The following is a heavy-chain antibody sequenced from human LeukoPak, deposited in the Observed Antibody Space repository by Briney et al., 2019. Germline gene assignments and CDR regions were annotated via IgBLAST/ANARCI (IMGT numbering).Heavy chain of an antibody. CDR2: ISSSSSSYI. CDR3: ARPLYASYYYGMDV. CDR1: GFTFSSYS. Sequence: GGSLRLSCAASGFTFSSYSMNWVRQAPGKGLEWVSSISSSSSSYIYYADSVKGRFTISRDNAKNSLYLQMNSLRAEDTAVYYCARPLYASYYYGMDVWGQGTTVTVSS. V-gene: IGHV3-21*01. J-gene: IGHJ6*02. D-gene: IGHD2-2*02.